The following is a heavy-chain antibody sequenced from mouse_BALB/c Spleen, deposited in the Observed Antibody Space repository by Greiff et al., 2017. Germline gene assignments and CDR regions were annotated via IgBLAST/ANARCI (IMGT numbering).Heavy chain of an antibody. CDR3: ARAYRYDDYYAMDY. V-gene: IGHV1-67*01. D-gene: IGHD2-14*01. CDR1: GYTFTDYA. CDR2: ISTYYGNT. Sequence: QVQLQQSGPELGRPGVSVKISCKGSGYTFTDYAMHWVKQSHAKSLEWIGVISTYYGNTNYNQKFKGKATMTVDKSSSTAYMELARLTSEDSAIYYCARAYRYDDYYAMDYWGQGTSVTVSS. J-gene: IGHJ4*01.